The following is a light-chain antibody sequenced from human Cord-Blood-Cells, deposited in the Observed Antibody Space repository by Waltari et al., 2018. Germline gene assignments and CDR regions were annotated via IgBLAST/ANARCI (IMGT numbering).Light chain of an antibody. J-gene: IGLJ1*01. CDR2: DVS. Sequence: QSALTQPASVSGSPGKSITISCTGTSSDVGGYNYVSWYQQHPVKAPKLMFYDVSNRPSGVSNHFSGSKSGNTASLTISGRQAEDEADYYCSSYTSSSTVFGTGTKVTVL. V-gene: IGLV2-14*03. CDR1: SSDVGGYNY. CDR3: SSYTSSSTV.